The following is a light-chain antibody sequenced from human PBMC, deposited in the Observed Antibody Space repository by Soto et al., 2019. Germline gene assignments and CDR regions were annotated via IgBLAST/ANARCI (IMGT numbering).Light chain of an antibody. CDR2: ENN. CDR1: SSNIGNNY. V-gene: IGLV1-51*02. CDR3: GTWDSSLSAGV. J-gene: IGLJ3*02. Sequence: QSVLTQPPSVSAAPGQTVTISCSGSSSNIGNNYLSWYQQLPGTAPKLLIYENNKRPSGIPDRFSGSKSGTSATLGITGLQTGDEADYYCGTWDSSLSAGVFGGGTQLTVL.